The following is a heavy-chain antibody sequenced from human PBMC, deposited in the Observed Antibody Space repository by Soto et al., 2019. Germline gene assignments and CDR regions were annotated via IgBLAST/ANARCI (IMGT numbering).Heavy chain of an antibody. D-gene: IGHD3-9*01. V-gene: IGHV3-66*01. J-gene: IGHJ5*02. Sequence: PGRSLRLSCAASGFTVSSNYMSWVRQAPGKGLEWVSVIYSGGSTYYADSVKGRFTISRDNSKNTLYLQMNSLRAEDTAVYYCARDLMRYFDWLFPLGPWGQGTLVTVSS. CDR1: GFTVSSNY. CDR2: IYSGGST. CDR3: ARDLMRYFDWLFPLGP.